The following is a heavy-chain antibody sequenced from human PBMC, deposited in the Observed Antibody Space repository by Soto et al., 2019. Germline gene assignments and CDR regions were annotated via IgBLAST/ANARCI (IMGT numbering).Heavy chain of an antibody. V-gene: IGHV3-23*01. CDR2: ISGSGGDT. CDR3: AKVTGATSPDY. D-gene: IGHD5-12*01. J-gene: IGHJ4*02. CDR1: GFTFRTYA. Sequence: EEQLLESGGGLVQPGGSLRLSCAGSGFTFRTYAMTWVRQAPGKGLEWVSAISGSGGDTYYADSVKGRFTISRDNSKNTLYLQMVSLRAEDRAVYYCAKVTGATSPDYWGQGTLVTVSS.